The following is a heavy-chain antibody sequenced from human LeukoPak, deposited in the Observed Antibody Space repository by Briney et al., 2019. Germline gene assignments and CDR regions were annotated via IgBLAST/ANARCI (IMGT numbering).Heavy chain of an antibody. J-gene: IGHJ5*02. V-gene: IGHV3-48*03. CDR1: GFTFSSYE. Sequence: PGGSLRLSCAASGFTFSSYEMNWVRQAPGKGLEWVSYISTSDSTIYYADSVKGRFTISRDNAKGSLYLQMGSLRVEDTGIYYCARDLGTHGGYVDPWGQGTLVTVSS. D-gene: IGHD6-19*01. CDR3: ARDLGTHGGYVDP. CDR2: ISTSDSTI.